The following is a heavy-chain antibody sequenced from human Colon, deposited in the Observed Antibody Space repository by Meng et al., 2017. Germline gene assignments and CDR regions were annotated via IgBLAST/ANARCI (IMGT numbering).Heavy chain of an antibody. J-gene: IGHJ4*02. Sequence: SETLSLTCTVSGGSISSGSYYWSWIRQPAGKGPEWIGRIYTAGSTNYNPSLKSRVTISADTSKNQFSLNLSSVTAADTAVYYRARGAALALDYWGQGTLVTVSS. CDR3: ARGAALALDY. D-gene: IGHD6-25*01. CDR1: GGSISSGSYY. CDR2: IYTAGST. V-gene: IGHV4-61*02.